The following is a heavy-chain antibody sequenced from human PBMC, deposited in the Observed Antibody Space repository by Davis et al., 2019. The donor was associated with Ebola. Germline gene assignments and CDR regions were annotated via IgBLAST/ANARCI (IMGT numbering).Heavy chain of an antibody. CDR2: IRSKANSYAT. D-gene: IGHD4-23*01. CDR1: GFTFSGSA. V-gene: IGHV3-73*01. J-gene: IGHJ4*02. CDR3: TTEGVTPYGY. Sequence: GGSLRLSCAASGFTFSGSAMHWVRQASGKGLEWVGRIRSKANSYATAYAASVKGRFTISRDDSKNTAYLQMNSLKTEDTAVYYCTTEGVTPYGYWGQGTLVTVSS.